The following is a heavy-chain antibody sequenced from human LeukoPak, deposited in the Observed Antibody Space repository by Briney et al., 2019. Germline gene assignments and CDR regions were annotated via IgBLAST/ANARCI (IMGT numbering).Heavy chain of an antibody. CDR1: GFTFSSYS. Sequence: PGGSLRLSCAASGFTFSSYSMNWIRQPPGKGLEWIGNIYYSGSTYYNPSLNSRVTISIDTSKNQFSLKLSSVTAADTAVYYCARIRSRKWGFDYWGQGTLVTVSS. J-gene: IGHJ4*02. D-gene: IGHD1-26*01. V-gene: IGHV4-59*04. CDR3: ARIRSRKWGFDY. CDR2: IYYSGST.